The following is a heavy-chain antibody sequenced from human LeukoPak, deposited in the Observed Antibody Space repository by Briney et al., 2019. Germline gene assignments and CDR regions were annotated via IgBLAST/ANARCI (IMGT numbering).Heavy chain of an antibody. CDR3: ASVYKYGMDV. V-gene: IGHV1-46*01. CDR1: GYTVTSYY. J-gene: IGHJ6*02. Sequence: ASVKVSCKAPGYTVTSYYMHWVRQAPGQGLEWMAIVNSSGSSSYAQKFQGRATLTRATSTNTVYMELSGLRSEDTAVYYCASVYKYGMDVWGQGTTVVVSS. CDR2: VNSSGSS.